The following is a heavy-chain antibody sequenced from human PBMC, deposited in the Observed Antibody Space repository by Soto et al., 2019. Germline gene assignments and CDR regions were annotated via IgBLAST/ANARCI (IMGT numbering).Heavy chain of an antibody. V-gene: IGHV3-33*01. Sequence: QVQLGESGGGVVQPGRSLRLSCAASGFTFSSYGMHWVRQAPGKGLDWVAVIWHAGSNQYYADSVKGRFTIARDNSNNTLYLQMNSLRAEDTAVYYCARDGLINRWSDTNWFDPWGQGTLVTGSS. J-gene: IGHJ5*02. CDR1: GFTFSSYG. D-gene: IGHD3-3*01. CDR3: ARDGLINRWSDTNWFDP. CDR2: IWHAGSNQ.